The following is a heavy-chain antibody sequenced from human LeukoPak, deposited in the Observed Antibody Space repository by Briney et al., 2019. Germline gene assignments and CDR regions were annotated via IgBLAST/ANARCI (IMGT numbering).Heavy chain of an antibody. V-gene: IGHV3-33*06. Sequence: GGSLRLSCAASGFTFSSYGMHWVRQAPGKGLEWVAVIWYDGSNTYYADSVKGRFTISRDNSKNTLYLQMNSLRAEDTAVYYCAKDLLYSRGWNVYFDYWGQGTLVTVSS. CDR2: IWYDGSNT. CDR3: AKDLLYSRGWNVYFDY. CDR1: GFTFSSYG. J-gene: IGHJ4*02. D-gene: IGHD6-19*01.